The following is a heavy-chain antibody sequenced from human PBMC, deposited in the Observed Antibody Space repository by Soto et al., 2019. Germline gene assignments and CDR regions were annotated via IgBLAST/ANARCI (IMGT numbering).Heavy chain of an antibody. V-gene: IGHV4-31*03. Sequence: QVQLQESGPGLVKPSQTLSLTCTVSGGSISSGGYYWSWIRQHPGKGLEWIGYIYYSGSTYYNPSLKRRVTISVDTSKNQFSLKLSSVTAADTAVYYCARDRSGLQLPPGNYYYGMDVWGQGTTVTVSS. J-gene: IGHJ6*02. CDR2: IYYSGST. D-gene: IGHD2-2*01. CDR3: ARDRSGLQLPPGNYYYGMDV. CDR1: GGSISSGGYY.